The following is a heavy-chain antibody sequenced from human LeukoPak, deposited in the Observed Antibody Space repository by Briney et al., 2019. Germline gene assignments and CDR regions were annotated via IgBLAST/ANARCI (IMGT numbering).Heavy chain of an antibody. CDR3: ARSRERICSNPPCYVDLQAT. CDR2: IYITESA. V-gene: IGHV4-61*02. Sequence: SETLSLTCTVSGGSISSGSYYWTCIRQPAGEGLEWIGRIYITESANYNSSLESRVTILVDTSKNQFSLKLSSVTAADTAIYYCARSRERICSNPPCYVDLQATWGQGALVAVSP. D-gene: IGHD2-2*01. CDR1: GGSISSGSYY. J-gene: IGHJ4*02.